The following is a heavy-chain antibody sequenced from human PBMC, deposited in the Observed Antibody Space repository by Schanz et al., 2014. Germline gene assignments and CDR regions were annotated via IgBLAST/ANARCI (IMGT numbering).Heavy chain of an antibody. V-gene: IGHV1-2*06. J-gene: IGHJ5*02. CDR2: INPNSGDT. CDR3: ARESVSRTRLFDP. D-gene: IGHD3-3*01. CDR1: EYTFTAYY. Sequence: QVQLVQSGAEVKKPGASVKVSCKASEYTFTAYYMHWVRQAPGQGLEWMGRINPNSGDTNYAQKLQGRVTMTRDTSISTAYMELSRLRSDDTAVYYCARESVSRTRLFDPWGQGTLVTVSS.